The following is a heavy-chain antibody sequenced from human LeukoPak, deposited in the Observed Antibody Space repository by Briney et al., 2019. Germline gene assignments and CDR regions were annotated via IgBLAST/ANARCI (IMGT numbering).Heavy chain of an antibody. J-gene: IGHJ4*02. CDR1: GGSFSGYY. D-gene: IGHD6-19*01. V-gene: IGHV4-34*01. CDR2: MYYSGNT. CDR3: AGTPQWLVPDGNYYFDY. Sequence: SETLSLTCAVYGGSFSGYYWSWIRQPPGKGLEWIGSMYYSGNTDYNPSLKSRVTISVDTSKNQFSLKVSSVTAADTAVYYCAGTPQWLVPDGNYYFDYWGQGTLVTVSS.